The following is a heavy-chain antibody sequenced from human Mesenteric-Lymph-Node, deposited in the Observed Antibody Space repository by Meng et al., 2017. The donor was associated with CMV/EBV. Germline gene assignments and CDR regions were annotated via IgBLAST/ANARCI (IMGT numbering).Heavy chain of an antibody. Sequence: SGSYYRSWFRQPPGKGLDYIGYIFYSGSTNANPSLKSRVTISVDTSKNQFSLKLSSVTAADTAVYYCAREAGRGWGTYYNLDAFDIWGQGTVVTVSS. V-gene: IGHV4-61*01. CDR1: SGSYY. D-gene: IGHD3-10*01. CDR3: AREAGRGWGTYYNLDAFDI. J-gene: IGHJ3*02. CDR2: IFYSGST.